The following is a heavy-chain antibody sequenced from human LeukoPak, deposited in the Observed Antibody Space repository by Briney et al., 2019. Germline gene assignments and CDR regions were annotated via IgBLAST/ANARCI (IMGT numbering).Heavy chain of an antibody. CDR2: ISSSSSYI. CDR1: GITLSNYG. CDR3: ASIAVAYY. J-gene: IGHJ4*02. Sequence: PGGSLRLSCAVSGITLSNYGMNWVRQAPGKGLEWVSSISSSSSYIYYADSVKGRFTISRDNAKNSLYLQMNSLRAEDTAVYYCASIAVAYYWGQGTLVTVSS. D-gene: IGHD6-19*01. V-gene: IGHV3-21*01.